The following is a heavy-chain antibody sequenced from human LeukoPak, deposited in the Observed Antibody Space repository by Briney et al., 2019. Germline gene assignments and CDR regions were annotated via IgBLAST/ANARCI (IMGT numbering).Heavy chain of an antibody. V-gene: IGHV3-7*03. CDR3: ARDQITPGIAVAGTVDYYYYYGMDV. CDR2: IKEDGTET. Sequence: GGSLRLSCAASGFMFSSNWMSWVRLAPGKGLEWVANIKEDGTETYYVDSVKGRFTISRDNAKNSLYLQMNSLRAEDTAVYYCARDQITPGIAVAGTVDYYYYYGMDVWGQGTTVTVSS. CDR1: GFMFSSNW. J-gene: IGHJ6*02. D-gene: IGHD6-19*01.